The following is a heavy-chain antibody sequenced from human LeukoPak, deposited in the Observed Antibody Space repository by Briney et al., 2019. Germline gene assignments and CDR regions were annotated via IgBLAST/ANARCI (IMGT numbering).Heavy chain of an antibody. J-gene: IGHJ4*02. CDR1: GGSFSGYY. Sequence: SENLSLTCAVYGGSFSGYYWSWIRQPPGKGLEWIGEINHSGSTNYNPSLKSRVTISVDTSKNQFSLKLSSVTAADTAVYYCAGGYSGYDLWRAFDYWGQGTLVTVSS. D-gene: IGHD5-12*01. CDR3: AGGYSGYDLWRAFDY. V-gene: IGHV4-34*01. CDR2: INHSGST.